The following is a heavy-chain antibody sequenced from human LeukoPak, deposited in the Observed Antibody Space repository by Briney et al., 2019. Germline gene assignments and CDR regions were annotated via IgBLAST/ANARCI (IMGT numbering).Heavy chain of an antibody. J-gene: IGHJ4*02. CDR3: ARVGPGSSGYYYSGELDY. Sequence: GGSLRLSCAASGFSFSSYAMHWVRQAPGKGLEYVSAISSNGGSTYYANSVKGRFTISRDNSKNTLYLQMGSLRAEDMAVYYCARVGPGSSGYYYSGELDYWGQGTLVTVSS. D-gene: IGHD3-22*01. CDR2: ISSNGGST. CDR1: GFSFSSYA. V-gene: IGHV3-64*01.